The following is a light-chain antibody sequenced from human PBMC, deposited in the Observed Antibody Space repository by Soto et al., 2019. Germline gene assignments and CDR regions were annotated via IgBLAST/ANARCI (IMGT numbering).Light chain of an antibody. V-gene: IGKV3-15*01. CDR3: QQYNNWPLT. CDR2: GAS. Sequence: EIVMTQSPATQSVSPGERATLSCRARQSVSSNLAWYQQKPGQAPRLLIYGASTRATGIPARFSGSGSGTEFTLTIRILQSEDFAVYYCQQYNNWPLTFGGGTKVEIK. J-gene: IGKJ4*02. CDR1: QSVSSN.